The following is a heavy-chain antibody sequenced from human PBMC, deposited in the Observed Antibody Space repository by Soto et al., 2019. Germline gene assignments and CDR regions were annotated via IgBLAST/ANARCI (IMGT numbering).Heavy chain of an antibody. CDR1: GYTFTRYY. CDR2: MNPNSGNT. CDR3: ARGYSSAVIDGMDV. D-gene: IGHD6-19*01. J-gene: IGHJ6*02. Sequence: ASVKVSCKASGYTFTRYYINWGRQAPGQGLEWMGWMNPNSGNTGYAQKFQGRVTMTRNTSISTAYMELSSLRSEDTAVYYCARGYSSAVIDGMDVWGQGTTVTVSS. V-gene: IGHV1-8*01.